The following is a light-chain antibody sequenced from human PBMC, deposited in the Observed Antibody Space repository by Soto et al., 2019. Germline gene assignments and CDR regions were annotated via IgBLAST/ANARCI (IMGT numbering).Light chain of an antibody. CDR1: QSVSSN. J-gene: IGKJ5*01. CDR3: QQRSNWPPIT. V-gene: IGKV3-11*01. Sequence: EIVVTQSPATLSVSPGERATLSCRASQSVSSNLAWYQQKPGQAPRLLIYGASSRATGIPDRFSGSGFWTDFTLTISSLEPEDAAVYYCQQRSNWPPITFGQGTRLEIK. CDR2: GAS.